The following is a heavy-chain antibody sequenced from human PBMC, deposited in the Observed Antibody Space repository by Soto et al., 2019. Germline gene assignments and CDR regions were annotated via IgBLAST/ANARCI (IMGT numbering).Heavy chain of an antibody. CDR3: ARTSAAGKYYCGLDV. CDR2: IYPGDSDT. V-gene: IGHV5-51*01. CDR1: GYSFTSYW. J-gene: IGHJ6*04. D-gene: IGHD6-13*01. Sequence: GESLKISCKGSGYSFTSYWIGWVRQMPGKGLEWMGIIYPGDSDTRYSPSFQGQVTISADKSISTAYLQWSSLKASDTAMYYCARTSAAGKYYCGLDVWGKGPTVTVS.